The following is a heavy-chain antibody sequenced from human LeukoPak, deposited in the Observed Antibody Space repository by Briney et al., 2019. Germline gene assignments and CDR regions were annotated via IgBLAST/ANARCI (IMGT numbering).Heavy chain of an antibody. CDR3: ARDLRWNQDPGADYYYYYMDV. CDR1: GFTISSYS. D-gene: IGHD1-14*01. J-gene: IGHJ6*03. V-gene: IGHV3-21*01. CDR2: ISSSSSYI. Sequence: GGSLRLSCAASGFTISSYSMNWVRQAPGKGLEWVSSISSSSSYIYYADSVKGRFTISRDNAKNSLYLQMNSLRAEDTAVYYCARDLRWNQDPGADYYYYYMDVWGKGTTVTVSS.